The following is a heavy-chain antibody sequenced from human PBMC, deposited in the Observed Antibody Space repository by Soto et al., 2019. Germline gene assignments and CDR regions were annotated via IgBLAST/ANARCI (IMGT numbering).Heavy chain of an antibody. V-gene: IGHV4-30-4*08. J-gene: IGHJ2*01. CDR2: VYSSGST. D-gene: IGHD3-22*01. Sequence: QLQESGPGLVMTSQTLSLTCTVSGASINNNDYYWSWLRQTPVKGLEWSGYVYSSGSTDYIPSLDSLLSMSIDKSQNQFTLKLNSVTASDTATYYCARMSYFYDKWYFDLLGRGTLVTVSS. CDR3: ARMSYFYDKWYFDL. CDR1: GASINNNDYY.